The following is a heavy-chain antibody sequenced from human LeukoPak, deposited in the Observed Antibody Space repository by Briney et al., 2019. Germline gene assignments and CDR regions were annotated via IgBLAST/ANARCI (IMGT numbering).Heavy chain of an antibody. D-gene: IGHD3-9*01. Sequence: GGSLRLSCAASGFTFDDYAMHWVRQAPGKGLEWVSGISWNSDSIGYADSVKGRFTISRDNAKNSLYLQMNSLRAEDTAVYYCARVVRGYDILTGYEAFDIWGQGTMVTASS. CDR1: GFTFDDYA. J-gene: IGHJ3*02. V-gene: IGHV3-9*01. CDR3: ARVVRGYDILTGYEAFDI. CDR2: ISWNSDSI.